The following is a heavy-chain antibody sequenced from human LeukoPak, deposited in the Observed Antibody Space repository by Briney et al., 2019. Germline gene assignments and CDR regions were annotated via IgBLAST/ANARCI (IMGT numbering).Heavy chain of an antibody. CDR3: ARARSSYGYGDAFDI. CDR1: GGSISSYY. V-gene: IGHV4-4*07. Sequence: SETLSLTCTVSGGSISSYYWSWIRQPAGKGLEWIGRIYTSGSTNYNPSLKSRVTMSVDTSKDQFSLKPSSVTAADTAVYYCARARSSYGYGDAFDIWGQGTMVTVSS. CDR2: IYTSGST. J-gene: IGHJ3*02. D-gene: IGHD5-18*01.